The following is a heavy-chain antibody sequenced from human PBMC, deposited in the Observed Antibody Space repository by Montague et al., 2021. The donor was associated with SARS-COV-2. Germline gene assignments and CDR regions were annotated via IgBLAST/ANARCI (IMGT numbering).Heavy chain of an antibody. J-gene: IGHJ4*02. CDR3: TRHVHMTWPEPSPGFDY. D-gene: IGHD1-1*01. Sequence: LRLSCAASGFTFSDYYMNWIRQPPGKGLEWIGSVHYSGRPYYNPSLKSRVTIYVDTSKNQLSLKLSSVTAADTAVYYCTRHVHMTWPEPSPGFDYWGQGTLVTVSS. V-gene: IGHV4-39*01. CDR1: GFTFSDYY. CDR2: VHYSGRP.